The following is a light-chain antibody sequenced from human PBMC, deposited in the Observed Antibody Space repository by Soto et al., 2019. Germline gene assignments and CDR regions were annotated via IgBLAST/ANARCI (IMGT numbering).Light chain of an antibody. CDR3: QQRSNWPPWT. CDR2: DAS. J-gene: IGKJ1*01. Sequence: EIVLTQSPATLSLSPGERATLSCRASQSVSSYLAWYQQKPGQAPRLLIYDASNRATGIPARFSGSGSGTDCTLTISILEPEDFGVYYCQQRSNWPPWTFGQGTKVEIK. V-gene: IGKV3-11*01. CDR1: QSVSSY.